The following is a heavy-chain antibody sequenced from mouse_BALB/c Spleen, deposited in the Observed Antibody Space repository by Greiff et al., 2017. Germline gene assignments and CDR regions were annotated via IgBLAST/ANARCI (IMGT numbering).Heavy chain of an antibody. V-gene: IGHV1-87*01. D-gene: IGHD1-1*02. J-gene: IGHJ2*01. Sequence: VQLQQSGAELARPGASVKLSCKASGYTFTSYWMQWVKQRPGQGLEWIGAIYPGDGDTRYTQKFTGKATLTADKSSSTAYMQLSSLASEDSAVYYCARGGGNYFDYWGQGTTLTVSS. CDR2: IYPGDGDT. CDR3: ARGGGNYFDY. CDR1: GYTFTSYW.